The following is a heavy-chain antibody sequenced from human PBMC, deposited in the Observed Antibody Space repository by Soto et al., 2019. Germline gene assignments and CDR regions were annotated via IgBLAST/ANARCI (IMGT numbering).Heavy chain of an antibody. CDR2: IYYSGST. CDR3: ARLLGSRDYYYYYMDV. V-gene: IGHV4-39*01. D-gene: IGHD3-10*01. CDR1: GGSISSSSYY. Sequence: SETLSLTCTVSGGSISSSSYYWGWIRQPPGKGLEWIGSIYYSGSTYYNPSLKSRVTISVDTSKNQFSLKLSSVTAADTAVYYCARLLGSRDYYYYYMDVWGKGTTVTVSS. J-gene: IGHJ6*03.